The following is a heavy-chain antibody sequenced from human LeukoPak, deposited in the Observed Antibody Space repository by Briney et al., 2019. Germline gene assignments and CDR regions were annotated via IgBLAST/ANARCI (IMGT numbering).Heavy chain of an antibody. D-gene: IGHD2-2*01. CDR2: IIPILGIA. CDR1: GGTFSSYA. Sequence: SVKVSCKASGGTFSSYAISWVRQAPGQGLEWMGRIIPILGIANYAQKLQGRATITADKSTSTAYMELSSLRSEDTAVYYCASIQTGYCSSTSCPNWFDPWGQGTLVTVSS. CDR3: ASIQTGYCSSTSCPNWFDP. V-gene: IGHV1-69*04. J-gene: IGHJ5*02.